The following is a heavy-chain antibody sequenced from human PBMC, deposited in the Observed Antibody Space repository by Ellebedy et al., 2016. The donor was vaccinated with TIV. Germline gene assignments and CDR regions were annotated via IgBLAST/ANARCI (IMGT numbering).Heavy chain of an antibody. J-gene: IGHJ4*02. CDR1: GFTFSRYG. Sequence: GESLKISCAASGFTFSRYGIYWVRQTPGKGLEWVAVIWFDASNKYYTDSVKGRFTVSRDNSKNTVYLQMDSLRAEGTAMYYCARAYCSGDCWGGFDYWGQGTLVTVSS. CDR2: IWFDASNK. D-gene: IGHD2-21*02. V-gene: IGHV3-33*07. CDR3: ARAYCSGDCWGGFDY.